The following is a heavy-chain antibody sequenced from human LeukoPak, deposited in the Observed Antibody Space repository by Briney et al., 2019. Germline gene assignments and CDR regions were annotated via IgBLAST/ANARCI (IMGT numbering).Heavy chain of an antibody. D-gene: IGHD3-10*01. Sequence: GGSLRLSCAASGFTVSSNYMSWVRQAPGKGLEWVSVIYSGGRTYYADSVKGRFTISRDNSRNTLYLQMNSLRAEDTAVYYCARDHEEGNYGMDVWGQGTTVTVSS. CDR1: GFTVSSNY. J-gene: IGHJ6*02. CDR3: ARDHEEGNYGMDV. V-gene: IGHV3-53*01. CDR2: IYSGGRT.